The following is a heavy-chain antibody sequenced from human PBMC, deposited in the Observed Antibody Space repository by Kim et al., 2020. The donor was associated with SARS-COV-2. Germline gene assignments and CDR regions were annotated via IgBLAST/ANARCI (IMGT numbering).Heavy chain of an antibody. D-gene: IGHD2-2*01. CDR1: GGSISSGGYY. V-gene: IGHV4-31*03. CDR2: IYYSGST. CDR3: ARASSTSHVYFDY. Sequence: SETLSLTCTVSGGSISSGGYYWSWIRQHPGKGLEWIGYIYYSGSTYYNPSLKSRVTISVDTSKNQFSLKLSSVTAADTAVYYCARASSTSHVYFDYWGQGTLVTVSS. J-gene: IGHJ4*02.